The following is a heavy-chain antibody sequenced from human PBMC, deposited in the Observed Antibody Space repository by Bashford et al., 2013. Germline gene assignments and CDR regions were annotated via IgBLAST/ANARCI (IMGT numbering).Heavy chain of an antibody. V-gene: IGHV4-34*01. J-gene: IGHJ4*02. CDR1: GGSFSGYY. CDR3: ARALRGSGYYYDFDY. Sequence: SETLSLTCAVYGGSFSGYYWSWIRQPPGKGLEWIGEINHSGSTNYNPSLKSRVTISVDTSKNQFSLKLSSVTAADTAVYYCARALRGSGYYYDFDYWGQGTLVTVSS. D-gene: IGHD3-22*01. CDR2: INHSGST.